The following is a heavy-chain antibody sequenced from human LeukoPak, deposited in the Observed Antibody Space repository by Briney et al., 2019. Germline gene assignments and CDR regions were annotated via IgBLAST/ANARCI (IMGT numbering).Heavy chain of an antibody. CDR1: GGSISSYY. V-gene: IGHV4-59*01. CDR2: IYYSGST. D-gene: IGHD2-2*01. J-gene: IGHJ5*02. Sequence: SETLSLTCTVSGGSISSYYWSWIRQPPGKGLEWIGYIYYSGSTNYNPSLKSRVTISVDTSKNQFSLKLSSVTAAETAVYYCARGGAGCSSTSCYFRFDPWGQGTLVTVSS. CDR3: ARGGAGCSSTSCYFRFDP.